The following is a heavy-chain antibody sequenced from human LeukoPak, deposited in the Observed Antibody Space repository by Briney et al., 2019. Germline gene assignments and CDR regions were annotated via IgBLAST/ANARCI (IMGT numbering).Heavy chain of an antibody. D-gene: IGHD3-10*01. J-gene: IGHJ5*02. CDR1: GGSISGSSYY. Sequence: PSETLSLTCTVSGGSISGSSYYWGWIRQPPGKGLEWIGSIYYSGSTYYNPSLKSRVTISVDTSKNQFSLKLSSVTAADTAVYYCARRGYGSGSTWGQGTLVTVPS. V-gene: IGHV4-39*01. CDR2: IYYSGST. CDR3: ARRGYGSGST.